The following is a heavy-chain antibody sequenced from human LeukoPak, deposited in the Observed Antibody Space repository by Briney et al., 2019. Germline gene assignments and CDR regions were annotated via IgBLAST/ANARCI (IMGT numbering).Heavy chain of an antibody. CDR2: IKSKTDGGTT. CDR1: GLTFSNAW. D-gene: IGHD2-2*01. Sequence: GGSLRLSCAASGLTFSNAWMSWVRQAPGKGLEWVGRIKSKTDGGTTDYAAPVKGRFTISRDDSKNTLYLQMNSLKTEDTAVYYCTTDLEAYIVVVPAAHWGQGTLVTVSS. J-gene: IGHJ4*02. CDR3: TTDLEAYIVVVPAAH. V-gene: IGHV3-15*01.